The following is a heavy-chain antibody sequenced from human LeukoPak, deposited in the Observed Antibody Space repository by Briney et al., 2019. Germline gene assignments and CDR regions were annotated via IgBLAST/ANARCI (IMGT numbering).Heavy chain of an antibody. D-gene: IGHD1-26*01. Sequence: GGSLRLSCAASGFTFSSYSMNWVRQAPGKGLEWVSSISSSSSYIYYADSVKGRFTISRDNAKNSLYLQMNSLRAEDTAVYYCAREGQYFVGDTRPYAFDIWGQGTMVTVSS. CDR3: AREGQYFVGDTRPYAFDI. CDR1: GFTFSSYS. J-gene: IGHJ3*02. V-gene: IGHV3-21*01. CDR2: ISSSSSYI.